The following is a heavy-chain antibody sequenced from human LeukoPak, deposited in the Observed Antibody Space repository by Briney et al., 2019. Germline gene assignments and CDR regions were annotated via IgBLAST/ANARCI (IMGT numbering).Heavy chain of an antibody. CDR2: INPNSGGT. CDR3: AREGVTTPDCNWFDP. J-gene: IGHJ5*02. V-gene: IGHV1-2*06. CDR1: GYTFAAYY. D-gene: IGHD4-17*01. Sequence: ASVKVSCKASGYTFAAYYMYWVRQAPGQGLEWMGRINPNSGGTNYAQKFQGRVTMTRDTSISTAYMELSRLRSDDTAVYYCAREGVTTPDCNWFDPWGQGTLVTVSS.